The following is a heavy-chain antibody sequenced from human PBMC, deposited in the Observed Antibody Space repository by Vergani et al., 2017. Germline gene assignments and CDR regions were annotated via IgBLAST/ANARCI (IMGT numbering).Heavy chain of an antibody. V-gene: IGHV3-30*18. Sequence: QVQLVESGGGVVQPGRSLRLSCAASGFTFSSYGMHWVRPAPGKGLEWVAVISYDGSNKYYADSVKGRFTISRDNSKNTLYLQMNSLRAEETAVYYCAKVDCSSTSCYGFLSHYYYYGMDVWGQGTTVTVSS. CDR1: GFTFSSYG. CDR2: ISYDGSNK. CDR3: AKVDCSSTSCYGFLSHYYYYGMDV. D-gene: IGHD2-2*01. J-gene: IGHJ6*02.